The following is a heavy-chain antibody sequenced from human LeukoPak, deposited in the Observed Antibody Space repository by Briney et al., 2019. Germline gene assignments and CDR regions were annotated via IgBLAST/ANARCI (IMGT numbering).Heavy chain of an antibody. CDR3: ARVIGGSGSYYYYYYMDV. V-gene: IGHV1-18*01. CDR1: GYTFTSYG. J-gene: IGHJ6*03. D-gene: IGHD3-10*01. Sequence: ASVKVSCKASGYTFTSYGISWVRQAPGQGLEWMGWISAYNGNTNYAQKLQGRVTMTTDTSTSTAYMELRSLRSDDTAVYYCARVIGGSGSYYYYYYMDVWGKGTTVTVSS. CDR2: ISAYNGNT.